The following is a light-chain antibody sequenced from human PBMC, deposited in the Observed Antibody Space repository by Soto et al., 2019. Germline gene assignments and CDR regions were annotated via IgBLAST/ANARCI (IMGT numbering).Light chain of an antibody. V-gene: IGKV3-15*01. CDR3: QHSNNWPPYT. CDR2: GAT. J-gene: IGKJ2*01. CDR1: QNVGNS. Sequence: EIVMTQSPATLSVSPGERATLSCRASQNVGNSLAWYQQKPGQAPRLLIYGATTRATGIPARFSGSGSGTDFTLTISSLQSEDFAVYYCQHSNNWPPYTFGQGTKVEIK.